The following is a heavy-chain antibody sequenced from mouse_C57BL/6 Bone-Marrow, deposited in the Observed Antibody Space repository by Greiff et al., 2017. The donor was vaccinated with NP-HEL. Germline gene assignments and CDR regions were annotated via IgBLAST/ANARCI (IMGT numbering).Heavy chain of an antibody. D-gene: IGHD2-14*01. J-gene: IGHJ3*01. Sequence: QVQLQQSGAELARPGASVKLSCTASGFTFTSYGISWVQQTTGQGLEWIGDIYPRSGNTYYTEKVKGKVTLSADKAYSTAYMELRSLTSEDSAVYFCADYRRFAYWGQGTLVTVSA. CDR2: IYPRSGNT. CDR3: ADYRRFAY. V-gene: IGHV1-81*01. CDR1: GFTFTSYG.